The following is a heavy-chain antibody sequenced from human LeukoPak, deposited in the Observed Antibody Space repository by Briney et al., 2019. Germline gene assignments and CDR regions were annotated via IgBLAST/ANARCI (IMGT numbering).Heavy chain of an antibody. CDR3: ARTFSGSYYYYGMDV. V-gene: IGHV4-61*05. J-gene: IGHJ6*02. D-gene: IGHD1-26*01. CDR2: IYYSGTT. CDR1: GGSISSSSYY. Sequence: SETLSLTCTVSGGSISSSSYYWGWIRQPPGKGLEWIGYIYYSGTTNYNPSLKSRVTISVDTSKNQFSLKLSSVTAADTAVYYCARTFSGSYYYYGMDVWGQGTTVTVSS.